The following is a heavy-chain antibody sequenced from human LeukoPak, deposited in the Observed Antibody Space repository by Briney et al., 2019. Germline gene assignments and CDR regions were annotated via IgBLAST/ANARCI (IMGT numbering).Heavy chain of an antibody. J-gene: IGHJ6*02. CDR2: SGSA. D-gene: IGHD3-10*01. CDR1: GGSFSDYY. CDR3: ARTSRHYYGSGKNLTPWPAGLDV. Sequence: SETLSLTCTVSGGSFSDYYWTWIRQPPGKGLEWIGYSGSAKYNPSLKSRVAISTDTSKRHFSLTLSNVTAADTAVYYCARTSRHYYGSGKNLTPWPAGLDVWGPGTTVTVS. V-gene: IGHV4-59*01.